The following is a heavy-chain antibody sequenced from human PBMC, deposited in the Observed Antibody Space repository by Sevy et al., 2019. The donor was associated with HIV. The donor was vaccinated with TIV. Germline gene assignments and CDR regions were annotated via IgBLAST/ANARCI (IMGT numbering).Heavy chain of an antibody. CDR2: ISWNSGSI. CDR1: GFTFDEYA. CDR3: AKDIGWGDTAMFYYFDY. V-gene: IGHV3-9*01. Sequence: GGSLRLSCAASGFTFDEYAIHWVRQVPGKGLEWVSGISWNSGSIVYADSVKGRFTISRDNAKNSLYLKMNTLRAEDTALYYCAKDIGWGDTAMFYYFDYWGQGTLVTVSS. D-gene: IGHD5-18*01. J-gene: IGHJ4*02.